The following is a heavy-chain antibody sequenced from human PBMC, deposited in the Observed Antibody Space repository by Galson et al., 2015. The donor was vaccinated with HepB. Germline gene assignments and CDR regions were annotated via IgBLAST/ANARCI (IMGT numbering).Heavy chain of an antibody. CDR2: ISYDGSNK. J-gene: IGHJ4*02. CDR1: GFTFSSYA. D-gene: IGHD2-2*02. CDR3: ARGGVVVPAAIHY. V-gene: IGHV3-30*04. Sequence: SLRLSCAASGFTFSSYAMHWVRQAPGKGLEWVAVISYDGSNKYYADSVKGRFTISRDNSKNTLYLQMNSLRAEDTAVYYCARGGVVVPAAIHYWGQGTLVTVSS.